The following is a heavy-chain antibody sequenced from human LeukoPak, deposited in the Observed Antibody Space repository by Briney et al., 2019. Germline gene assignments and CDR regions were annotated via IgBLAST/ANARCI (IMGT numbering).Heavy chain of an antibody. CDR1: GGSISSYY. V-gene: IGHV4-59*01. J-gene: IGHJ4*02. CDR2: IYFSGST. Sequence: SETLSLTCTVSGGSISSYYWSWIRQPPGKGLEWIGYIYFSGSTNYNPSLKSRVTISVDTSKNQFSLKMSSVTAADTAVYYCASLLTVTYHFDYWGQGTLVTVSS. CDR3: ASLLTVTYHFDY. D-gene: IGHD4-17*01.